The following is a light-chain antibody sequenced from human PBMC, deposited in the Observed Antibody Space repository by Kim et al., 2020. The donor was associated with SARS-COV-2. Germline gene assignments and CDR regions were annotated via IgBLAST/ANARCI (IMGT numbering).Light chain of an antibody. CDR1: DIETRN. CDR3: QVWNNSGTWV. J-gene: IGLJ3*02. V-gene: IGLV3-9*01. CDR2: KDN. Sequence: VGLERTARLTCGRTDIETRNVHWGRQKRGQAHVLVMSKDNKRPSGIPERCSGANGGRPATLSISRAQAGDDGDYYCQVWNNSGTWVFGGGTQLTVL.